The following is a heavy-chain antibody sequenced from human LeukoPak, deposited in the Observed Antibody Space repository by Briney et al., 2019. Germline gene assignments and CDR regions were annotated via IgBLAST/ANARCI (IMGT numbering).Heavy chain of an antibody. CDR1: GGTFSSYA. V-gene: IGHV1-69*15. CDR3: ARDQFGYSSGWFDY. CDR2: IIPIFGTA. D-gene: IGHD6-19*01. J-gene: IGHJ4*02. Sequence: SVKVSCKASGGTFSSYAISWVRQAPGPGLEWMGRIIPIFGTANYAQKFQGRVTITPDESTSTAYMELSSLRSEDTAVYYCARDQFGYSSGWFDYWGQGTLVTVSS.